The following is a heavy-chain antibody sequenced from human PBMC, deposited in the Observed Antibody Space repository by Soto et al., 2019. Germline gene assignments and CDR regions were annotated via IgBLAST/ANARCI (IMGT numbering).Heavy chain of an antibody. V-gene: IGHV3-7*03. CDR2: IKEHGGQE. J-gene: IGHJ4*02. CDR3: TRGLLMDMAPIPGCYFDF. Sequence: GSLRLSCAASGXTFNTYGMAWVRQAPGKGLEWVAYIKEHGGQEFYVDYVKCRFTIFRYKAKNSLYLQMNSLRAEDKAVYYCTRGLLMDMAPIPGCYFDFWGQGSMAT. CDR1: GXTFNTYG. D-gene: IGHD2-8*01.